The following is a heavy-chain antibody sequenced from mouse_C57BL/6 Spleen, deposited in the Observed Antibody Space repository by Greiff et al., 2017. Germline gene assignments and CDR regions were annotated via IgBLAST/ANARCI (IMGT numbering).Heavy chain of an antibody. CDR3: AREYYYGSSWFAY. D-gene: IGHD1-1*01. CDR2: ISSGSSTI. V-gene: IGHV5-17*01. CDR1: GFTFSDYG. J-gene: IGHJ3*01. Sequence: DVHLVESGGGLVKPGGSLNLSCAASGFTFSDYGMHWVRQAPEKGLEWVAYISSGSSTIYYADTVKGRFTISRDNAKNTLFLQMTSLRSEDTAMYYCAREYYYGSSWFAYWGQGTLVTVSA.